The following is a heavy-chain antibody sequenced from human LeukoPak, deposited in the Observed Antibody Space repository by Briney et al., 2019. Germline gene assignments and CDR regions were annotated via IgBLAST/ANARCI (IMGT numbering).Heavy chain of an antibody. CDR2: IYYTGST. CDR3: ARDSGSYPLGYYMDV. V-gene: IGHV4-31*03. J-gene: IGHJ6*03. CDR1: GGSIGSGGYY. Sequence: SQTLSLTCTVSGGSIGSGGYYWSWIRQHPGKGLEWIGCIYYTGSTNYNPSLKSRVTISVDTSKKQFSLKLSSVTAADTAVYYCARDSGSYPLGYYMDVWGKGTTVTVS. D-gene: IGHD1-26*01.